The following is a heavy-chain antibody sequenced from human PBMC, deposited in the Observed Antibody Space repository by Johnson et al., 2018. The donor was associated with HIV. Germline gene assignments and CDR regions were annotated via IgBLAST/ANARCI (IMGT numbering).Heavy chain of an antibody. CDR2: ISGSGGST. Sequence: VQLVESGGGVVRPGGSLRLSCAASGFTFSSYAMSWVRQAPGKGLEWVSAISGSGGSTYYADSVKGRFTISSDNSKNTLYLQMNSLRAGDTAVYYCARGGSRTTIFGVDINLGGFDIWGQGTRVTVSS. CDR1: GFTFSSYA. V-gene: IGHV3-23*04. J-gene: IGHJ3*02. D-gene: IGHD3-3*01. CDR3: ARGGSRTTIFGVDINLGGFDI.